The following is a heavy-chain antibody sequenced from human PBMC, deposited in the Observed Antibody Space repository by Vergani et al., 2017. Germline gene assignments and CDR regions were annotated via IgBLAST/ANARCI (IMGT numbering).Heavy chain of an antibody. CDR1: GFTLSNYD. V-gene: IGHV3-30*02. J-gene: IGHJ4*02. CDR2: IQFDGSNQ. D-gene: IGHD3-16*01. Sequence: QVQLVESRGGVVQRGGSLRLSCATSGFTLSNYDMQWIRQGPGKGLEFVAFIQFDGSNQYYADSVKGRFTLSRDFSKNTLYLQMNSLRTDDTATYYCAKHFRGWGIDYWCQGTQVIVSS. CDR3: AKHFRGWGIDY.